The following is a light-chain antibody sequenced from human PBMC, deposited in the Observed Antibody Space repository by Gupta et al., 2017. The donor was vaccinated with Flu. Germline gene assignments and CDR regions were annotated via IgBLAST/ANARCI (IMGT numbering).Light chain of an antibody. CDR3: CSYASGDTWV. Sequence: SGLTQPASLSGSPGQSLTIYSTSANTDISVSDLFSWYQQYPGKAPQVIIFDDDRRASGISSRFSASKSGHTASLTISGLQSEDEADYYCCSYASGDTWVFGGGTKVTVL. J-gene: IGLJ3*02. CDR1: NTDISVSDL. V-gene: IGLV2-23*01. CDR2: DDD.